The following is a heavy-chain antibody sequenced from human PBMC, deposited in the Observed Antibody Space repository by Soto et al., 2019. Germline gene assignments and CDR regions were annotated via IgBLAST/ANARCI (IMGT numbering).Heavy chain of an antibody. J-gene: IGHJ4*02. CDR1: GFSFSTYA. Sequence: QVQLVESGGGVVQPGTSLRLSCAASGFSFSTYAMYWVRQAPGRGLEWVAVISDDGNTKYYADSVKGRFTISRDNSRNTLYLQIYSLRTEDAAVYYCASSYFYDSGGYYPFDYWGQGTLVNVSS. D-gene: IGHD3-22*01. CDR3: ASSYFYDSGGYYPFDY. CDR2: ISDDGNTK. V-gene: IGHV3-30-3*01.